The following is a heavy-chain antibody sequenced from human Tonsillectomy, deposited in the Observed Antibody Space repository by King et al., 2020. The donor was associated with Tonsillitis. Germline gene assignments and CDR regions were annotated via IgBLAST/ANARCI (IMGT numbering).Heavy chain of an antibody. D-gene: IGHD6-13*01. CDR1: GYTFTYRY. CDR3: DEIAAAGQDAFDI. CDR2: ITPFNGNT. J-gene: IGHJ3*02. Sequence: QLVQSGAEVKKTGSSVKVSCKASGYTFTYRYLHCVRQAPGQALEWMGWITPFNGNTNYEQKFQDRVTITRDRSMSTDYMELSSLRSEETAMYYCDEIAAAGQDAFDIWGQGTMVTVSS. V-gene: IGHV1-45*02.